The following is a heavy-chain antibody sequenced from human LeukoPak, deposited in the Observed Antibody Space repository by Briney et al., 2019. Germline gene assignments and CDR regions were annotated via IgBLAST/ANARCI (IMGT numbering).Heavy chain of an antibody. CDR3: ARAVYSSSSSYFDY. Sequence: SVKVSCKASGGTFSSYTISWVRQAPGQGLEWMGRIIPILGVANYAQKFQGRVTITADKSTSTAYMELSSLRSEDTAVYYCARAVYSSSSSYFDYWGQGTLVTVSS. D-gene: IGHD6-6*01. J-gene: IGHJ4*02. V-gene: IGHV1-69*02. CDR2: IIPILGVA. CDR1: GGTFSSYT.